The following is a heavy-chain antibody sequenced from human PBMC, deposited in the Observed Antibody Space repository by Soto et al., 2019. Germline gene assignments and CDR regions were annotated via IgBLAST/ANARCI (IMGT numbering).Heavy chain of an antibody. D-gene: IGHD6-13*01. Sequence: PGGSLRLSYAAPGFTFSSYAMNWVRQAPGKGLEWVSVISGSGDSTYYADSVKGRFTISRDNSKNTLYLQMNSLRTEDTAVYYCARRGPGTYFDYWGQGTLVTVSS. CDR3: ARRGPGTYFDY. J-gene: IGHJ4*02. V-gene: IGHV3-23*01. CDR1: GFTFSSYA. CDR2: ISGSGDST.